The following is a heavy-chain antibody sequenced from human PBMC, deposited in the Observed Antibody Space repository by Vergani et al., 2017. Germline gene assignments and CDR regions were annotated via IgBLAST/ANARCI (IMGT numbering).Heavy chain of an antibody. Sequence: EVQLVESGGGLVQPGGSVRLSCASSGFTFNACPMTWVRQAPRKGLEWVSAISARYPSTYYADSVKGRFTISRDNSKNMLYLQMNSLRAEDTAVYYCARLSYDTTPYLQGCYDCWGQGTLVSVSS. V-gene: IGHV3-23*04. CDR3: ARLSYDTTPYLQGCYDC. D-gene: IGHD3-22*01. J-gene: IGHJ4*02. CDR1: GFTFNACP. CDR2: ISARYPST.